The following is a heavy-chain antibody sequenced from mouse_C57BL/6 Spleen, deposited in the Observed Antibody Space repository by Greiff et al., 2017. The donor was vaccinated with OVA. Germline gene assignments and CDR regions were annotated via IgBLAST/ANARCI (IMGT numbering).Heavy chain of an antibody. CDR1: GYTFTDYY. Sequence: EVQLQQSGPELVKPGASVKISCKASGYTFTDYYMNWVKQSHGKSLEWIGDINPNNGGTSYNQKFKGKATLTVDKSSSTAYMELRSLTSEDSAVYYCARSLFITTVVVGDYWGQGTTLTVSS. J-gene: IGHJ2*01. CDR3: ARSLFITTVVVGDY. V-gene: IGHV1-26*01. CDR2: INPNNGGT. D-gene: IGHD1-1*01.